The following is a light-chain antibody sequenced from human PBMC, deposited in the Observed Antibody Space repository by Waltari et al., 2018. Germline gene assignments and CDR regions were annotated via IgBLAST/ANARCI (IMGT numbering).Light chain of an antibody. V-gene: IGLV2-23*02. CDR3: CSFAGRTTYV. CDR2: EVN. J-gene: IGLJ1*01. CDR1: SSGIGSYKL. Sequence: HSALTQPASVSGSPGQSITISCTGTSSGIGSYKLVSWYQQHPGKAPKLMIYEVNKRPPGVSNRFSGSKSGNTASLTISGLQFEDEADYFCCSFAGRTTYVFGTGTGVTVL.